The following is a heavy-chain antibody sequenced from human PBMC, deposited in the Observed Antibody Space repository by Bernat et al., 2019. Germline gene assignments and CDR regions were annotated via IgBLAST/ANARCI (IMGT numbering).Heavy chain of an antibody. CDR2: IYYSGST. CDR1: GGSISSSSYY. J-gene: IGHJ6*03. D-gene: IGHD3-3*01. CDR3: ATLPYDFGGFIYYYYYYMDV. V-gene: IGHV4-39*01. Sequence: QLQLQESGPGLVKPSETLSLTCTVSGGSISSSSYYWGWIRQPPGKGLEWIGSIYYSGSTYYNPSLKSRVTISVDTSKNQFSLKLSSVPAADTAVYYCATLPYDFGGFIYYYYYYMDVWGNGTTVTVSS.